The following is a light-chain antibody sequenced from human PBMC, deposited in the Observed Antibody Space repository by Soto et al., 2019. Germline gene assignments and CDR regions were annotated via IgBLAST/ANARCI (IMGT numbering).Light chain of an antibody. Sequence: DIVMTQSPDSLAVSLGERATINCKSSQSALYSSSNMNSLAWYQQKPGQPPKLLIYWASTRESGVPDRFSGSGSGTDFTLTISSLQAEDVAVYYCQQCYSFPLTFGGGTKVEIK. CDR2: WAS. CDR1: QSALYSSSNMNS. J-gene: IGKJ4*01. CDR3: QQCYSFPLT. V-gene: IGKV4-1*01.